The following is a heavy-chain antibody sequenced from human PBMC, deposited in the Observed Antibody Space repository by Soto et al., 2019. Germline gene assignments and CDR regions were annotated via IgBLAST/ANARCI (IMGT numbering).Heavy chain of an antibody. Sequence: ASVKVSCKASGFSFTGYYIHWLRQAPGQGLEWMGWINAHSGGTEYAQKFQGRVTLTRDTSIATAYLTLTSLTSDDTALYYCAKDLTRQLAYWLDPWGQGTQVTVYS. CDR3: AKDLTRQLAYWLDP. CDR2: INAHSGGT. D-gene: IGHD6-6*01. V-gene: IGHV1-2*02. J-gene: IGHJ5*02. CDR1: GFSFTGYY.